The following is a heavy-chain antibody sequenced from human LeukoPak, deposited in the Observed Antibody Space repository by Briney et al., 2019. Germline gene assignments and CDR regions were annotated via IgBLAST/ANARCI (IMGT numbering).Heavy chain of an antibody. D-gene: IGHD3-10*02. CDR3: AELGITMIGGV. J-gene: IGHJ6*04. CDR1: GFTVSSNY. CDR2: VYRGGDT. Sequence: PGGSLRLSCAASGFTVSSNYMSWVRQAPGKGLEWVSVVYRGGDTYYADSVKGRFTISRDNSKNTLYLQMNSLRAEDTAVYYCAELGITMIGGVWGKGTTVTISS. V-gene: IGHV3-53*01.